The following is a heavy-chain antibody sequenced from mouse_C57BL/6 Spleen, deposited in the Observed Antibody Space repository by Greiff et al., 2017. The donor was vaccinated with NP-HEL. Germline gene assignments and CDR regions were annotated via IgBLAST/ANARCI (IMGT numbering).Heavy chain of an antibody. D-gene: IGHD2-1*01. J-gene: IGHJ2*01. CDR3: ARPNYGNYGGYFDY. CDR2: ITRGSSTI. Sequence: EVKLVESGGGLVKPGGSLQLSCAASGFTFSDYGLHWVRQAPEHGLEWVAYITRGSSTIYYADTVKGRFPISSDNAKNTLFLPMTGLRSEDTAMYYCARPNYGNYGGYFDYWGQGTTLTVSS. V-gene: IGHV5-17*01. CDR1: GFTFSDYG.